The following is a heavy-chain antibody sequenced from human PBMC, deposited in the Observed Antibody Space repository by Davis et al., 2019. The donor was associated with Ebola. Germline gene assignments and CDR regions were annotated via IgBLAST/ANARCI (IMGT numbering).Heavy chain of an antibody. V-gene: IGHV3-23*01. J-gene: IGHJ4*02. CDR1: GFTFSSYA. Sequence: PGGSLRLSCEASGFTFSSYAMSWVRQAPGKGVEWISGIVGGGDNSYYAGSVKGRFTISRDNAKNTLYLQMNSLRAEDTAVYYCARGALDYYDSSGYYPEDYWGQGTLVTVSS. CDR3: ARGALDYYDSSGYYPEDY. CDR2: IVGGGDNS. D-gene: IGHD3-22*01.